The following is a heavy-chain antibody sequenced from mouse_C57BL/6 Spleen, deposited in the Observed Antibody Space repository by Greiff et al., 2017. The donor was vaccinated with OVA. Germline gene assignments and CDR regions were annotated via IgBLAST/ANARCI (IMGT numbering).Heavy chain of an antibody. D-gene: IGHD2-5*01. CDR3: ASPSYSNYAMDY. CDR1: GYTFTSYW. CDR2: INPSNGGT. Sequence: VQLQQSGTELVKPGASVKLSCKASGYTFTSYWMHWVKQRPGQGLEWIGNINPSNGGTNYNEKFKSKATLTVDKSSSTAYMQLSSLTSEDSAVYYCASPSYSNYAMDYWGQGTSVTVSS. J-gene: IGHJ4*01. V-gene: IGHV1-53*01.